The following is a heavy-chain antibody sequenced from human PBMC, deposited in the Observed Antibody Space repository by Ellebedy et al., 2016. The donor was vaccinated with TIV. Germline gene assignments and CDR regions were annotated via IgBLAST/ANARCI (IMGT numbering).Heavy chain of an antibody. V-gene: IGHV3-23*01. CDR3: ATELELNIGY. J-gene: IGHJ4*02. CDR1: GSIFSSYA. Sequence: GESLKISCAASGSIFSSYAMSWVRQAPGKGLEWVSGISGSGGSTYYADSVRGRFTISRDNSKNTLYLQMNSLRAEDTAVYYCATELELNIGYWGQGTLVTVPS. D-gene: IGHD1-7*01. CDR2: ISGSGGST.